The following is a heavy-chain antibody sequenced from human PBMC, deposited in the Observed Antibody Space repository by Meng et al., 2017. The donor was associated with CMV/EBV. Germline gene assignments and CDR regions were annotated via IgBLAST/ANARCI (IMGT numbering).Heavy chain of an antibody. Sequence: ESLKISCSVSGGSISSSHYYWGWIRQPPGKGLEWLGTIYYTGSTYYYPSLESRVTISVDMSKSQFSLRLTSVTAADTAVYYCARDQSSTSYYYYGMDVWGQGTTVTVSS. CDR1: GGSISSSHYY. D-gene: IGHD2-2*01. CDR2: IYYTGST. J-gene: IGHJ6*02. V-gene: IGHV4-39*07. CDR3: ARDQSSTSYYYYGMDV.